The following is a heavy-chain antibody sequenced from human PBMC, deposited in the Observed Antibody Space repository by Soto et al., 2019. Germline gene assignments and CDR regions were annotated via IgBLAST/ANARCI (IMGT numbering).Heavy chain of an antibody. V-gene: IGHV1-18*01. CDR2: ISAYNGNT. D-gene: IGHD3-3*01. Sequence: ASVKVSCKASGYTFTSYGISWVRQAPGQGLEWMGWISAYNGNTNYAQKLQGRVTMTTDTSTSTAYMELRSLRSDDTAVYYCARDAKTYYDYWSGVSRGVPDYWGQGTLVTVSS. CDR3: ARDAKTYYDYWSGVSRGVPDY. J-gene: IGHJ4*02. CDR1: GYTFTSYG.